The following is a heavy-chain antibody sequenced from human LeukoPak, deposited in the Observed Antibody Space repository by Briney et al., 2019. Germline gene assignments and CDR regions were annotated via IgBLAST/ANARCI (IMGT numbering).Heavy chain of an antibody. Sequence: GESLRLSCAASGFTFDDYAMHWVRQAPGKGLEWVSLISGDGGSTYYADSVKGRFTISRDNSKNSLYLQMNSLRTEDTALYYCAKDSQWELLSPSQKFDYWGQGTLVTVSS. J-gene: IGHJ4*02. CDR1: GFTFDDYA. CDR3: AKDSQWELLSPSQKFDY. D-gene: IGHD1-26*01. CDR2: ISGDGGST. V-gene: IGHV3-43*02.